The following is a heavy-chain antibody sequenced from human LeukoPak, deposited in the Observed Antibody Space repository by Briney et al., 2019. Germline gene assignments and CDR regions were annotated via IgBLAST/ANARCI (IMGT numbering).Heavy chain of an antibody. Sequence: SETLSLTCAVSGGSLSSSNWWSGVRQPPGKGLEWIGEIYHSGSTNYNPSLKSRVTISVDKSKNQFSLKLSSVTAADTAVYYCARVPEEYQLDYWGQGTLVTVSS. V-gene: IGHV4-4*02. CDR2: IYHSGST. J-gene: IGHJ4*02. D-gene: IGHD2-2*01. CDR1: GGSLSSSNW. CDR3: ARVPEEYQLDY.